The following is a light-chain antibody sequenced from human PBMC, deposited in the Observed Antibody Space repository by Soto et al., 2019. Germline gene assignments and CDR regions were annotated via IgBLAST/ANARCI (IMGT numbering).Light chain of an antibody. J-gene: IGKJ1*01. Sequence: DIQVTQSPSTLSGSVGDRVAITCRASQTISSRLAWYQQKPGTAPKLLIYDASTLESGVPSRFSGSGSGTDFTLTVSNLQPEDFALYFCHQRKSFPWTFGQGTKVDIK. CDR2: DAS. V-gene: IGKV1-5*01. CDR3: HQRKSFPWT. CDR1: QTISSR.